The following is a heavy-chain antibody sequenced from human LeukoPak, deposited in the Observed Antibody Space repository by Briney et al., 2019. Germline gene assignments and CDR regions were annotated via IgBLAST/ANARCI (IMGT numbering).Heavy chain of an antibody. CDR2: IYPGDSDT. CDR1: GYSFTNYW. V-gene: IGHV5-51*01. D-gene: IGHD6-19*01. J-gene: IGHJ4*02. Sequence: GKSLKLFCKGSGYSFTNYWIGWVRQMPGKGLEWMGIIYPGDSDTRYRPYFQGQGTISAAKSISTAYLQWSSLKASNTAMYYCARLMAVAGTRHPDYWGQRTLVTVSS. CDR3: ARLMAVAGTRHPDY.